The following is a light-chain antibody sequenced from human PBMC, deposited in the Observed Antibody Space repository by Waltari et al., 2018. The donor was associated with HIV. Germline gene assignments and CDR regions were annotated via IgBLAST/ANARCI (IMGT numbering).Light chain of an antibody. CDR2: KDS. J-gene: IGLJ2*01. Sequence: SYELTQPPPVSVSPGQTARITCSGAALPKQYAYWYQQKPGQAPVLVIYKDSERPSGIPERFSGSSSGTTVTLTISGVQAEDEADYYCQSADSSGTRVFGGGTKLTVL. CDR3: QSADSSGTRV. V-gene: IGLV3-25*03. CDR1: ALPKQY.